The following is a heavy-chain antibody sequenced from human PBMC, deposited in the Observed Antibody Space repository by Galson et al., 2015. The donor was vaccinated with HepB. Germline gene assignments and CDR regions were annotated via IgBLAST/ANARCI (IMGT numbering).Heavy chain of an antibody. J-gene: IGHJ6*02. V-gene: IGHV2-70*11. CDR3: ARTRVAVAVLNYYYYGMDV. CDR2: IDWDDDK. D-gene: IGHD6-19*01. CDR1: GFSLSTSGMC. Sequence: PALVKPTQTLTLTCTFSGFSLSTSGMCVTWIRQPPGKALEWLARIDWDDDKYYSTSLKTRLTISKDTSKNQVVLTMTNMDPVDTGTYYCARTRVAVAVLNYYYYGMDVWGQGTTVTVSS.